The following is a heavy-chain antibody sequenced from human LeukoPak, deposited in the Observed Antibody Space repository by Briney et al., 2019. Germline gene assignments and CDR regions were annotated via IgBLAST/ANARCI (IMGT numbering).Heavy chain of an antibody. J-gene: IGHJ5*02. D-gene: IGHD2-2*01. CDR2: INHSGST. Sequence: SETLSLTCTVSGGSISSYHWSWIRQPPGKGLEWIGEINHSGSTNYNPSLKSRVTISVDTSKNQFSLRLSSVTAADTAVYYCARLIVVVPAAHYPWGQGTLVTVSS. V-gene: IGHV4-34*01. CDR1: GGSISSYH. CDR3: ARLIVVVPAAHYP.